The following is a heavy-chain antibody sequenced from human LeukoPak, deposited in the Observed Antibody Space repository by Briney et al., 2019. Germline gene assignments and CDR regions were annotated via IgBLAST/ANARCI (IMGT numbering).Heavy chain of an antibody. CDR3: AKAKSGATYYYDSSGYRDAFDI. J-gene: IGHJ3*02. D-gene: IGHD3-22*01. V-gene: IGHV3-9*01. CDR1: GFTFSSYW. Sequence: PGGSLRLSCAASGFTFSSYWMHWVRQAPGKGLEWVSGISWNSGSIGYADSVKGRFTISRDNAKNSLYLQMNSLRAEDTALYYCAKAKSGATYYYDSSGYRDAFDIWGQGTMVTVSS. CDR2: ISWNSGSI.